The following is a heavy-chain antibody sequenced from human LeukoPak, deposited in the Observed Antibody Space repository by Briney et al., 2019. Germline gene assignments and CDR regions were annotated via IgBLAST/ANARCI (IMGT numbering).Heavy chain of an antibody. J-gene: IGHJ4*02. V-gene: IGHV1-18*01. CDR3: AREGAYGDFEY. CDR2: ISAYNGNT. CDR1: GYTFNRYG. Sequence: GASVKVSCKASGYTFNRYGISWVRQAPGQGLEWMGWISAYNGNTNYAQKVQGRVTMTTNTSTSPAYMELMSPRSDDTAVYYWAREGAYGDFEYWGQGTLVTVSS. D-gene: IGHD4-17*01.